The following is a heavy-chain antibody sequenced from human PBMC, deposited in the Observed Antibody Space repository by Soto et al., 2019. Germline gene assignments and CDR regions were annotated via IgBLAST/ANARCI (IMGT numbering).Heavy chain of an antibody. V-gene: IGHV4-34*01. CDR3: ARGYPPAQNYFGTDV. CDR1: CGSLRTYY. J-gene: IGHJ6*02. Sequence: SETLSLTCAGYCGSLRTYYWTWIRQPPGNGLYCIGEINHRLITNXXPSLKSRXXKSIDTPSHHXPLQLXPVTSAYTAEYYCARGYPPAQNYFGTDVWGHGTTVX. CDR2: INHRLIT.